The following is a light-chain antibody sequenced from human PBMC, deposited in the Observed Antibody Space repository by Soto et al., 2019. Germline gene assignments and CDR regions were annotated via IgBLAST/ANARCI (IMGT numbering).Light chain of an antibody. CDR1: QSISSL. V-gene: IGKV1-5*03. J-gene: IGKJ2*01. CDR3: QQSYNFPRT. Sequence: IHINQSPSTLSASVGDRVTITCRASQSISSLLAWYQQKPGKAPKFLIYKASSLQSGVPSRFSGSASGTEFTLTITSLQPEDFATYYCQQSYNFPRTFCHGTKVDIK. CDR2: KAS.